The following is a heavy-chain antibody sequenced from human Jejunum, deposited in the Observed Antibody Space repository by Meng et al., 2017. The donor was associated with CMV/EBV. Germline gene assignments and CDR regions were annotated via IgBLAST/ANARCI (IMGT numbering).Heavy chain of an antibody. J-gene: IGHJ4*02. V-gene: IGHV3-30*02. CDR1: GFTLSIYG. Sequence: QVQVVGSGGGLVKPGGSLRLSCAASGFTLSIYGMHWVRQAPGKGLEWVAFLRYDGSNKYYTESVRGRFTISRDNSKNTLYLQMNNLRVEDTAVYFCARRVEWSDCWGQGTLVTVSS. CDR2: LRYDGSNK. D-gene: IGHD3-3*01. CDR3: ARRVEWSDC.